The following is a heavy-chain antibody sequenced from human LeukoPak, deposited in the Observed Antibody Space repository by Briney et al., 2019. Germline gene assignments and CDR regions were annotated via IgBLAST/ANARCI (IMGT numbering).Heavy chain of an antibody. CDR1: GFTFSSYA. CDR3: ARGGSIAARPIDY. CDR2: ISSNGGST. D-gene: IGHD6-6*01. Sequence: TGGSLRLSCAASGFTFSSYAMHWVRQAPGKGLEYVSAISSNGGSTYYANSVKGRFTISRDNSKNTLFLQMGRLRAEDMAVYYCARGGSIAARPIDYWAREPWSPSPQ. J-gene: IGHJ4*02. V-gene: IGHV3-64*01.